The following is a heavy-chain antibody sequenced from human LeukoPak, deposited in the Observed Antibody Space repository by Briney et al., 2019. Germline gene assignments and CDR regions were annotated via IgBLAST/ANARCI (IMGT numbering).Heavy chain of an antibody. CDR1: GFSFSDYY. CDR3: ARISMTSDFDY. CDR2: ISGSGSVI. J-gene: IGHJ4*02. Sequence: GGSLRLSCAASGFSFSDYYMGWTRQAPGKGLEWVSYISGSGSVIYYADSVKGRFTISRDNAKNSLYLQMNSLRAEDTAVYYCARISMTSDFDYWGQGTLVTVSS. D-gene: IGHD2-21*02. V-gene: IGHV3-11*01.